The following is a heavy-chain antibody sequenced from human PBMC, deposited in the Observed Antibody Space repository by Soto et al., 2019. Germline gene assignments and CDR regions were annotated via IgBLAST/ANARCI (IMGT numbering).Heavy chain of an antibody. CDR3: ARVADCSGGRCYFSVDY. V-gene: IGHV4-30-4*01. Sequence: QVQLQESGPGLVKPSQTLSLTCTVSGGSISSGDYYWSWIRQPPGKGLEWIGYIYYSGSTSYNPSLKSRVTISVDTSKNHFSLKLSSVTAADTAVYYCARVADCSGGRCYFSVDYWGQGTLVTVSS. CDR1: GGSISSGDYY. CDR2: IYYSGST. D-gene: IGHD2-15*01. J-gene: IGHJ4*02.